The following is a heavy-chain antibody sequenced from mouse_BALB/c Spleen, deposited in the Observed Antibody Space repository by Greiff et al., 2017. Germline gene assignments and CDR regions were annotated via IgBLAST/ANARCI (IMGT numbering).Heavy chain of an antibody. J-gene: IGHJ4*01. D-gene: IGHD2-2*01. CDR2: INPSNGRT. Sequence: VQLKQSGAELVKPGASVKLSCKASGYTFTSYWMHWVKQRPGQGLEWIGEINPSNGRTNYNEKFKSKATLTVDKSSSTAYMQLSSLTSEDSAVYYCARWLEAMDYWGQGTSVTVSS. V-gene: IGHV1S81*02. CDR1: GYTFTSYW. CDR3: ARWLEAMDY.